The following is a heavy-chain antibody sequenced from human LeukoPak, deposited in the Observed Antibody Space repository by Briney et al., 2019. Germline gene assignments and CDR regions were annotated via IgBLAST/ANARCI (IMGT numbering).Heavy chain of an antibody. CDR3: AKDTYGRPYYYYYMDV. V-gene: IGHV3-23*01. CDR1: GFSLSSYA. CDR2: TSSSDAGK. Sequence: GGSLRLSCTVSGFSLSSYALSWVRRAPGKGLEWVSATSSSDAGKYYADSVRGRFTISRDNSKNTLYLQINSLRAEDTAVYYCAKDTYGRPYYYYYMDVWGKGTTVTVSS. J-gene: IGHJ6*03. D-gene: IGHD3-10*01.